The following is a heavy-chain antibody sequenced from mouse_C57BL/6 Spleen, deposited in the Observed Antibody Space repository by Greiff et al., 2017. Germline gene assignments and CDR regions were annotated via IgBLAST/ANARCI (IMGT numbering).Heavy chain of an antibody. CDR1: GYTFTEYT. D-gene: IGHD3-2*02. V-gene: IGHV1-62-2*01. CDR3: ARHEGGSGYPWAMDY. J-gene: IGHJ4*01. Sequence: VQLVESGAELVKPGASVKLSCKASGYTFTEYTIHWVKQRSGQGLEWIGWFYPGSGSIKYNEKFKDKATLTADKSSSTVYMELSRLTSEDSAVYCCARHEGGSGYPWAMDYWGQGTSVTVSS. CDR2: FYPGSGSI.